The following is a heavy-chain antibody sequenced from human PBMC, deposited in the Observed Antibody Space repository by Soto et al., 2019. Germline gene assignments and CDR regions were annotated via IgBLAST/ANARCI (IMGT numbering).Heavy chain of an antibody. CDR2: TYYRSKWFH. CDR1: GDSVSTNSAT. D-gene: IGHD2-8*01. V-gene: IGHV6-1*01. CDR3: VRLIGNSWLDS. Sequence: QVQLQQSGPGLVKPSQTLSLTCDISGDSVSTNSATWNWIRQSPSGGLEWLGRTYYRSKWFHDYAVSVTXRXTXSLXTSNNQVSLQLNSVTPDDTAVYYCVRLIGNSWLDSWGQGTLVIVSS. J-gene: IGHJ5*01.